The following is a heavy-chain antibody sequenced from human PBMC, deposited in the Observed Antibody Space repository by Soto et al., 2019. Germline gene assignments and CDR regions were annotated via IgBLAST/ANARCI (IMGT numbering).Heavy chain of an antibody. CDR1: GIDFSSYE. J-gene: IGHJ6*02. V-gene: IGHV3-48*03. CDR3: ASTHSGFDD. Sequence: GGSLRLSCAASGIDFSSYEMNWVRQTPGRGLEWVSFVDYSGRTVYYADSVNGRFTISRDNAKNSLYLQMNRLRAEDSALYYCASTHSGFDDCRHGATVTVCS. CDR2: VDYSGRTV.